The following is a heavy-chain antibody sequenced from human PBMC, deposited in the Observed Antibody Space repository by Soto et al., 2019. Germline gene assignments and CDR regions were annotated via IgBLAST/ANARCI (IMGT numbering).Heavy chain of an antibody. CDR2: IYYSGST. Sequence: SETLSLTCTVSGGSISSSSYYWGWIRQPPGKGLEWIGSIYYSGSTYYNPSLKSRVTISVDTSKNQFSLKLSSVTAADTAVYYCARDPKLVSVAFDIWGQGTMVTVSS. J-gene: IGHJ3*02. V-gene: IGHV4-39*07. CDR3: ARDPKLVSVAFDI. CDR1: GGSISSSSYY. D-gene: IGHD1-1*01.